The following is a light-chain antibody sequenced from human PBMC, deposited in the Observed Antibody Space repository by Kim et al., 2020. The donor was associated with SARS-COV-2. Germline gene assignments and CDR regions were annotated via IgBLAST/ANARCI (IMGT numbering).Light chain of an antibody. V-gene: IGKV3-15*01. CDR2: EAS. J-gene: IGKJ1*01. Sequence: VSPGERAPLSCRASQNIRSDLSWFQQRPGQAPRLIMYEASTRATAIPARFSGGGSGTEFTLTINSLQSEDFAVYYCQQYNNWPWTFGQGTKVDIK. CDR1: QNIRSD. CDR3: QQYNNWPWT.